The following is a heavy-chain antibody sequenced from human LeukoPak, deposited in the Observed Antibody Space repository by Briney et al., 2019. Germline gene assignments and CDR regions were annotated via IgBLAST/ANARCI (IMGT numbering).Heavy chain of an antibody. Sequence: SETLSLTCTVSGCSISSSSYYWTRIRQPPGKGLEWIGSVYYTGSTYYNPSLKSRVTISVDTSNKYFSLKLSSVMAADTAVYYCGRTVVAATPSLDYWGQGTLVTVSS. J-gene: IGHJ4*02. CDR3: GRTVVAATPSLDY. CDR2: VYYTGST. D-gene: IGHD2-15*01. CDR1: GCSISSSSYY. V-gene: IGHV4-39*02.